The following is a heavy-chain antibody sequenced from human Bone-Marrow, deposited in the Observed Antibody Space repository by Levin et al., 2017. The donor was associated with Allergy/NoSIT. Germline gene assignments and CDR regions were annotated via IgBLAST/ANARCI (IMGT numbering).Heavy chain of an antibody. V-gene: IGHV1-69*08. J-gene: IGHJ4*02. D-gene: IGHD2-2*01. CDR2: IIPIVERT. CDR3: ARDRDVQVPSALGL. Sequence: SVKVSCKVSGGTFSSYTLNWVRQTPGQGLEWMGRIIPIVERTNYAQKFQGRVTITADKSTSTAYMEVSSLRSEDTAIYYCARDRDVQVPSALGLWGQGTLVTVSS. CDR1: GGTFSSYT.